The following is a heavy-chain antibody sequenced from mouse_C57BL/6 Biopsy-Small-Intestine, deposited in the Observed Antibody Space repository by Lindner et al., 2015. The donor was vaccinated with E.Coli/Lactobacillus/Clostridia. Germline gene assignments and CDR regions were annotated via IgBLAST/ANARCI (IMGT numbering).Heavy chain of an antibody. CDR3: ARGYDGYYGYFDY. J-gene: IGHJ2*01. CDR2: IYPRSGNT. V-gene: IGHV1-81*01. Sequence: VQLQESGAELARPGASVKLSCKASGYTFTSYGISWVEQRTGQGLEWIGEIYPRSGNTYYNEKFKGKATLTADKSSSTAYMELRSLTSEDSAVYFCARGYDGYYGYFDYWGQGTTLTVSS. D-gene: IGHD2-3*01. CDR1: GYTFTSYG.